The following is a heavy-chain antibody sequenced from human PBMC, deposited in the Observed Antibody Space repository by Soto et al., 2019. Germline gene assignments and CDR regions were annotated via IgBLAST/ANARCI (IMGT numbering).Heavy chain of an antibody. V-gene: IGHV4-59*08. CDR3: ASVDTAMSRAFDI. CDR1: GGSISSYY. Sequence: TSETLSLTCTVSGGSISSYYWSWIRQPPGKGLEWIGYIYYSGSTNYNPSLKSRVTISVDTSKNQFSLKLSSVTAADTAVYYCASVDTAMSRAFDIWGQGTMVTVSS. J-gene: IGHJ3*02. CDR2: IYYSGST. D-gene: IGHD5-18*01.